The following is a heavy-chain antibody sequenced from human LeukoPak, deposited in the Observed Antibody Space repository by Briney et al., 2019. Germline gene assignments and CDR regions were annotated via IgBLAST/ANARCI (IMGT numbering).Heavy chain of an antibody. D-gene: IGHD6-13*01. CDR1: GGPFSGYY. CDR3: ARHVVEIAAPYYFDY. J-gene: IGHJ4*02. CDR2: IYYSGST. V-gene: IGHV4-39*01. Sequence: SETLSLTCAVYGGPFSGYYWGWIRQPPGKGLEWIGSIYYSGSTYYNPSLKSRVTISVDTSKNQFSLKLSSVTAADTAVYYCARHVVEIAAPYYFDYWGQGTLVTVSS.